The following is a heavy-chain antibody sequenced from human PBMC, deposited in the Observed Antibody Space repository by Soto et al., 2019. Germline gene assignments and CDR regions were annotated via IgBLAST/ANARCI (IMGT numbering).Heavy chain of an antibody. D-gene: IGHD6-19*01. CDR3: ARGGWQLLPHYYYYDGMDV. Sequence: ASVQVSCKASGYTFTSYGISWVRQAPGQGLEWMGWISAYNCNTIYAQKLQGRVTMTTDTDTSTAYMELRSLRSDDTAVYYCARGGWQLLPHYYYYDGMDVWGQGTTVTVSS. J-gene: IGHJ6*02. CDR1: GYTFTSYG. V-gene: IGHV1-18*01. CDR2: ISAYNCNT.